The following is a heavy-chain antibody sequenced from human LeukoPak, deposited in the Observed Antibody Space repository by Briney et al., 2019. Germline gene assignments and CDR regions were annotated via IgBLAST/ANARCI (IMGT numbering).Heavy chain of an antibody. CDR3: ARGDDSSGDH. V-gene: IGHV3-7*04. CDR2: IHPEGNQK. J-gene: IGHJ4*02. Sequence: GGSLRLSCAVSGFTFTNFWMSWVRQAPGRGLEGVANIHPEGNQKYHVESVKGRFTISRDNTKNLLFLQMDGLRVEDTAVYYCARGDDSSGDHWGQGTLVTVSS. CDR1: GFTFTNFW. D-gene: IGHD1-1*01.